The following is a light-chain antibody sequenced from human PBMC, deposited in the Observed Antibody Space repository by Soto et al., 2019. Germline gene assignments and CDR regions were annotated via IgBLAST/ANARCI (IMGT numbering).Light chain of an antibody. CDR3: CSYAGSHTWV. V-gene: IGLV2-18*02. CDR1: SSDVDSYNR. Sequence: QSALTQPRSVSGSPRQSVTISCTGISSDVDSYNRVSWYQQPPGTAPKLMIYEVSNRPSGVPDRFSGSKSGNTASLTISGLQAEDEADYYCCSYAGSHTWVFGTGTKVTVL. CDR2: EVS. J-gene: IGLJ1*01.